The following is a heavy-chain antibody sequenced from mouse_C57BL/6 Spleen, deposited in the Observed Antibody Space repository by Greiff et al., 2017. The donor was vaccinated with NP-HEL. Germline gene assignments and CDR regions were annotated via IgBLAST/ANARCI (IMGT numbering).Heavy chain of an antibody. CDR3: ARQGTTVVAHYFDY. Sequence: EVKVVESGGGLVKPGGSLKLSCAASGFTFSSYAMSWVRQTPEKRLEWVATISDGGSYTYYPDNVKGRFTISRDNAKNNLYLQMSHLKSEDTAMYYCARQGTTVVAHYFDYWGQGTTLTVSS. J-gene: IGHJ2*01. D-gene: IGHD1-1*01. CDR1: GFTFSSYA. CDR2: ISDGGSYT. V-gene: IGHV5-4*03.